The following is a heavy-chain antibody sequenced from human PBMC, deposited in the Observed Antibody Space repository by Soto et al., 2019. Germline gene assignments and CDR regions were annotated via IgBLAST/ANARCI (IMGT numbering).Heavy chain of an antibody. CDR2: IYYSGST. V-gene: IGHV4-61*01. CDR1: GGSVSSGSYY. D-gene: IGHD3-9*01. CDR3: ARAPYDILTGYRIFWFDP. J-gene: IGHJ5*02. Sequence: ASETLSLTCTVSGGSVSSGSYYWSWIRQPPGKGLEWIGYIYYSGSTNYNPSLKSRVTISVDTSKNQFSLKLSPVTAADTAVYYCARAPYDILTGYRIFWFDPWGQGTLVTVSS.